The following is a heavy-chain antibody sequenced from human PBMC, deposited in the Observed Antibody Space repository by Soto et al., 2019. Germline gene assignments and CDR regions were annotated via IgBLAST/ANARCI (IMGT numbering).Heavy chain of an antibody. V-gene: IGHV4-34*01. D-gene: IGHD3-22*01. J-gene: IGHJ5*01. CDR1: GGSFSGHS. CDR3: SNRDYDTNGYYRFDP. CDR2: INHSGRV. Sequence: PSETLSLTCAVYGGSFSGHSWTWIRQSPGKGLEWIGDINHSGRVNYSPSLKSRVTISLDTSKNQFSLTLSAVTAADTAMYYCSNRDYDTNGYYRFDPWGQGTLVTVSS.